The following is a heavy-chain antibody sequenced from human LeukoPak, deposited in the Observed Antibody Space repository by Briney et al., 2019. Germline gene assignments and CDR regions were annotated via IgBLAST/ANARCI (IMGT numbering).Heavy chain of an antibody. CDR3: AKVAIFGVFREDYFDY. V-gene: IGHV1-2*02. D-gene: IGHD3-3*01. CDR2: INPNSGAT. CDR1: GYTFTGYY. J-gene: IGHJ4*02. Sequence: ASVKVSCKASGYTFTGYYIHWVRQAPGQGLEWMGWINPNSGATNYAQKFQGRVTMTRVTSISTAYMELSRLRSDDTAVYYCAKVAIFGVFREDYFDYWGQGTLVTVSS.